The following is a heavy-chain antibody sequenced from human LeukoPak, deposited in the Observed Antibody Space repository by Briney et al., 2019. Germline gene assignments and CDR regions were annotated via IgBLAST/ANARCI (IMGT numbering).Heavy chain of an antibody. V-gene: IGHV5-51*01. CDR3: AGLRWGAGDGYYFDY. CDR2: INPGNSDT. J-gene: IGHJ4*02. D-gene: IGHD1-26*01. Sequence: GESLKISCKGSGYGFTTCWIGWVRQMPGKGLEWMGVINPGNSDTRYSPSFQGQVTISADKSITTAYLQWSSLKASDTAMYYCAGLRWGAGDGYYFDYWGQGTPVTVSS. CDR1: GYGFTTCW.